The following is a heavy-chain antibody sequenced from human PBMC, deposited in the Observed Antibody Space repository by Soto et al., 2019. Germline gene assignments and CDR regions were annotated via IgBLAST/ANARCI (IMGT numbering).Heavy chain of an antibody. CDR3: ARDRRITIFGVAPAGGMDV. Sequence: QVQLVQSGAEVKKPGASVKVSCKASGYTFTGYYMHWVRQAPGQGLEWMGWINPNSGGTNYAQKFQGWVNMNRDTSCSTAYMELSSLRSDDTAVYYCARDRRITIFGVAPAGGMDVWGQGTTVTVSS. V-gene: IGHV1-2*04. CDR1: GYTFTGYY. J-gene: IGHJ6*02. D-gene: IGHD3-3*01. CDR2: INPNSGGT.